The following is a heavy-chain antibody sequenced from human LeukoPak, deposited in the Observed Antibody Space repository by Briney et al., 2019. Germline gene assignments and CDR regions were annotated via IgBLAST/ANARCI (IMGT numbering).Heavy chain of an antibody. CDR2: INPNSGGT. CDR1: GYTFTVYY. D-gene: IGHD6-13*01. J-gene: IGHJ4*02. V-gene: IGHV1-2*02. CDR3: ARGVEYSSSNPYYFDY. Sequence: ASVKVSCKASGYTFTVYYMHWVRQAPGQGLEWMGWINPNSGGTNYAQKFQGRVTMTRDTSISTAYMELSRLRSDDTAVYYCARGVEYSSSNPYYFDYWGQGTLVTVSS.